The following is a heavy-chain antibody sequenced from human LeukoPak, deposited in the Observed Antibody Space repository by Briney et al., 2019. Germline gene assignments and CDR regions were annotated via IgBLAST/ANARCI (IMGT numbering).Heavy chain of an antibody. CDR2: INHSGST. D-gene: IGHD5-12*01. J-gene: IGHJ4*02. Sequence: SETLSLTCAVYGGSFSGYYWSWIRQPPGKGLEWIGEINHSGSTNYSPSLKSRVTISVDTSKNQFSLKLSSVTAADTAVYYCARDGWLRFFDYWGQGTLVTVSS. CDR1: GGSFSGYY. V-gene: IGHV4-34*01. CDR3: ARDGWLRFFDY.